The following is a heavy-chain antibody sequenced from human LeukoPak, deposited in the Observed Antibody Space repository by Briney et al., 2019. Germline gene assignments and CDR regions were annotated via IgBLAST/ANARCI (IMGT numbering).Heavy chain of an antibody. V-gene: IGHV3-30*18. J-gene: IGHJ3*02. Sequence: PGRSLRLSCAASGFTFSSYGMHWVRQAPGKGLEWVAVVWYVGSEKYYADSVKGRFTISRDNSKNTLYLDMNSLRTEDTALYYCAKGGEYSTSWDDTFGIWGQGTMVTVSS. CDR3: AKGGEYSTSWDDTFGI. CDR2: VWYVGSEK. CDR1: GFTFSSYG. D-gene: IGHD2-2*01.